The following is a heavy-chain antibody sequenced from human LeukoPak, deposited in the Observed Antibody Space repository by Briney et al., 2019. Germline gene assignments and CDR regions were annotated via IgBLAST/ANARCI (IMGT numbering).Heavy chain of an antibody. J-gene: IGHJ4*02. D-gene: IGHD3-9*01. CDR1: GGSFRGYY. V-gene: IGHV4-34*01. CDR3: ARGVSHRNFDWLFY. CDR2: INDSGST. Sequence: SETLSLTCAVYGGSFRGYYWSWIRQPPGKGLEWIGEINDSGSTHYNTSLNSRVTISVDTSKNQVYLKLSSVTAADTAIYYCARGVSHRNFDWLFYWGQGTLVTVSS.